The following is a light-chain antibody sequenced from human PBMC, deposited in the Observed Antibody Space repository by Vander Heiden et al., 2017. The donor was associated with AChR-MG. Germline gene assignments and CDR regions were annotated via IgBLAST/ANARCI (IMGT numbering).Light chain of an antibody. CDR3: QQKDSPPRT. CDR1: QTISTF. CDR2: AAS. Sequence: DIQMTQSPSSLSASVGDRITITCRASQTISTFLNWYQHKAGKAPRLLIYAASSLHSGVPSRFSGSGSGTDFTLTISRLQAEDFATYYCQQKDSPPRTFGQGTKVEVK. J-gene: IGKJ1*01. V-gene: IGKV1-39*01.